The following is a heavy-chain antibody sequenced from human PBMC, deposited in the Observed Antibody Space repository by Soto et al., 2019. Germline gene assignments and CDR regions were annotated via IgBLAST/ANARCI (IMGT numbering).Heavy chain of an antibody. CDR3: ARDGYCSSTSCYGGLYYYGMDV. D-gene: IGHD2-2*03. CDR1: GYTFTSYG. J-gene: IGHJ6*02. Sequence: SVKVSCKASGYTFTSYGISWVRQAPGQGLEWMGWISAYNGNTNYAQKLQGRVTMTTDTSTSTAYMELRSLRSDDTAVYYCARDGYCSSTSCYGGLYYYGMDVWGQGTTVTVSS. V-gene: IGHV1-18*04. CDR2: ISAYNGNT.